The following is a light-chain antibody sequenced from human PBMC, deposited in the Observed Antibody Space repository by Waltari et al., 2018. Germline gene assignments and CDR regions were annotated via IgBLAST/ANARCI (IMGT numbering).Light chain of an antibody. CDR3: QQYYSYPLT. V-gene: IGKV1-8*01. Sequence: AIRMTQSPSSLSASTGDRVTITCRASQWISSYLAWYQQKPGKAPKPLIYAASTLQSGVPSRFSGSGSGTDFTLTISCLQSEDFATYYCQQYYSYPLTFGGGTKVEIK. CDR1: QWISSY. CDR2: AAS. J-gene: IGKJ4*01.